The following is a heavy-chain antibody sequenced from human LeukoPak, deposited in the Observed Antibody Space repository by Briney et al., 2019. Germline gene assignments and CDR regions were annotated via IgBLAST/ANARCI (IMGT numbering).Heavy chain of an antibody. CDR3: ATSSGYILTV. J-gene: IGHJ3*01. V-gene: IGHV4-34*01. Sequence: SETLSLTCAVYGGSFSGYYWSWIRQPPGKGLEWIGEINHSGSTNYNPSLKSRVTISVDTSKNQFSLKLSSVTAADTAVYYCATSSGYILTVWGQGTMVTVSS. D-gene: IGHD3-22*01. CDR2: INHSGST. CDR1: GGSFSGYY.